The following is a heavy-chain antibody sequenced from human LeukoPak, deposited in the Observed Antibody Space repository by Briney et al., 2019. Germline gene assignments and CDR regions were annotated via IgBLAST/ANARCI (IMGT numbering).Heavy chain of an antibody. Sequence: GGSLRLSCAASGFTFSSYGMSWVRQAPGKGLEWVSAISGSGGSTHYSDSVKGRLTISRDNSKNTLYLQMNSLRAEDTAVYYCARRAGAYSHPYDYWGQGTLVTVSS. V-gene: IGHV3-23*01. CDR1: GFTFSSYG. D-gene: IGHD4/OR15-4a*01. CDR2: ISGSGGST. J-gene: IGHJ4*02. CDR3: ARRAGAYSHPYDY.